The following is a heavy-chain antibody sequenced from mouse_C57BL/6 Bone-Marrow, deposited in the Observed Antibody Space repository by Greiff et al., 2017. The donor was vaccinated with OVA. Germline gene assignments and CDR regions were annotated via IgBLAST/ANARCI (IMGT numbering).Heavy chain of an antibody. V-gene: IGHV14-4*01. J-gene: IGHJ2*01. CDR1: GFNIKDDY. D-gene: IGHD1-1*01. CDR2: IDPENGDT. CDR3: VRYYFDY. Sequence: VQLQQSGAELVRPGASVKLSCTASGFNIKDDYMHWVKQRPEQGLEWIGWIDPENGDTEYASKFQGEATITADTSSNTAYLQLSSLTSEDTAVYYCVRYYFDYWGQGTTLTVSS.